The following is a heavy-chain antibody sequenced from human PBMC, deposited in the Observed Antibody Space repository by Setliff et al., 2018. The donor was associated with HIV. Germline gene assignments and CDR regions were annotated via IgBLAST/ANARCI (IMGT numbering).Heavy chain of an antibody. Sequence: NLSLTCTVPGYSISDGYYWGWVRQPPGKRLEWVASIHHSGRTYHNPSLQHRVTISVDTSQNQFSLKLNSVTAADTAVYYCARAGDSSGYLYYFDNWGQGTLVTVSS. CDR1: GYSISDGYY. CDR2: IHHSGRT. V-gene: IGHV4-38-2*02. J-gene: IGHJ4*02. CDR3: ARAGDSSGYLYYFDN. D-gene: IGHD3-22*01.